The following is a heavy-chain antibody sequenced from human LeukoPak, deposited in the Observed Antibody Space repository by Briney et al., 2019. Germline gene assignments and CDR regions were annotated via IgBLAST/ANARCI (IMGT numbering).Heavy chain of an antibody. CDR1: GYSFTYRY. J-gene: IGHJ3*02. V-gene: IGHV1-45*02. Sequence: SVKVSCKASGYSFTYRYLHWVRQAPGQALEWMGWITPFNDNTNYAQKFQDRVTFTRDSSMTTAYMELSSLRSEDAAMYYCASIGNYGGNFAFDIWGQGTMVTVSS. D-gene: IGHD4-23*01. CDR3: ASIGNYGGNFAFDI. CDR2: ITPFNDNT.